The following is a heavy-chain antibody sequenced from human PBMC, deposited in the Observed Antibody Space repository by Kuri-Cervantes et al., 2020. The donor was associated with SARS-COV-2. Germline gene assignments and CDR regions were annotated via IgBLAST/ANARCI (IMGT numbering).Heavy chain of an antibody. CDR2: INHSGST. D-gene: IGHD6-19*01. V-gene: IGHV4-34*01. Sequence: GSLRLSCAVYGGSFSGYYWSWIRQPPGKGLEWIGEINHSGSTNYNPPLKSRVTISVDTSKNQFSLKLSSVTAADTAVYYCARRLRGASSGWSQRSQYYYYYGMDVWGQGTTVTVSS. CDR3: ARRLRGASSGWSQRSQYYYYYGMDV. J-gene: IGHJ6*02. CDR1: GGSFSGYY.